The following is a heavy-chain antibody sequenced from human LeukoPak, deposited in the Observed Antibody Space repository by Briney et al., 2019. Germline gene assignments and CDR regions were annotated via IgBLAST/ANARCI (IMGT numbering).Heavy chain of an antibody. D-gene: IGHD6-13*01. CDR3: ARVAGAAGLY. CDR1: GGSISSGGYY. J-gene: IGHJ4*02. V-gene: IGHV4-31*03. Sequence: SETLSLTCTVSGGSISSGGYYWSWIRQHPGKGLEWIGYIYYSGSTYFNPSLKSRVTISVDTSKNQFSLKLSSVTAADTAVYYCARVAGAAGLYWGQGILVTVSS. CDR2: IYYSGST.